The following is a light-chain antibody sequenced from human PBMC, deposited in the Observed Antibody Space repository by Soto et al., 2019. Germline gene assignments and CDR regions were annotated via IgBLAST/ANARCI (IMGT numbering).Light chain of an antibody. CDR2: AAS. V-gene: IGKV1-39*01. J-gene: IGKJ1*01. CDR3: HKWSRTWT. Sequence: EIQMTQSPSSLSASVGDRVTITCRASQSVSSYLDWYQQKPGKAPKLLIYAASSLPSGVPSRFSGSGSGTDFTLTLRSLQSEVFASYYCHKWSRTWTFGQGTKVEIK. CDR1: QSVSSY.